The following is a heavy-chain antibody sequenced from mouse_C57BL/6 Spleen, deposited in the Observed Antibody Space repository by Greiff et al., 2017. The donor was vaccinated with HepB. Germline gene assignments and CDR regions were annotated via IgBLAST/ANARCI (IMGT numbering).Heavy chain of an antibody. Sequence: VKVVESGGRLVQPGGSLKLSCAASGFTFSDYYMYWVRQTPEKRLEWVAYISNGGGSTYYPDTVKGRFTISRDNAKNTLYLQMSRLKSEDTAMYYCARQNYGSSFYYFDYWGQGTTLTVSS. CDR3: ARQNYGSSFYYFDY. CDR1: GFTFSDYY. D-gene: IGHD1-1*01. V-gene: IGHV5-12*01. J-gene: IGHJ2*01. CDR2: ISNGGGST.